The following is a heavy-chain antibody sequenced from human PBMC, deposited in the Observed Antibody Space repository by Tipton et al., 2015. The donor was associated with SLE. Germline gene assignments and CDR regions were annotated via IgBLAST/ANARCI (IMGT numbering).Heavy chain of an antibody. D-gene: IGHD1-26*01. V-gene: IGHV4-39*01. CDR2: IYYSGST. CDR3: ASFRSHGRRVGATLEYFQH. Sequence: TLSLTCTVSGGSISSSSYYWGWIRQPPGKGLEWIGSIYYSGSTYYNPSLKSRVTISVDTSKNQFSLKLSSVTAADTAVYYCASFRSHGRRVGATLEYFQHWGQGTLVTVSS. CDR1: GGSISSSSYY. J-gene: IGHJ1*01.